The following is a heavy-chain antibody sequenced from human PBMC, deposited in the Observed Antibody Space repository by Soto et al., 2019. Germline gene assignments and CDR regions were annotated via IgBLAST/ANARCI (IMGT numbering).Heavy chain of an antibody. CDR2: INPGGGSK. J-gene: IGHJ4*02. D-gene: IGHD5-18*01. Sequence: ASVKVSCKASGYTFTTYYPHWVRQAPGQGLEWMGVINPGGGSKSYGQKFQGRVTMTRDTSTTTVFMELSSLRSEDTAVYYCARDPRMVTIRSLPKYHFDLWGQGTQVTVSS. CDR3: ARDPRMVTIRSLPKYHFDL. V-gene: IGHV1-46*01. CDR1: GYTFTTYY.